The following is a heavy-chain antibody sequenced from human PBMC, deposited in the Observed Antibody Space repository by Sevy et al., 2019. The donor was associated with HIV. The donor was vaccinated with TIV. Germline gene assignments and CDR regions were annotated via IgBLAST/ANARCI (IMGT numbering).Heavy chain of an antibody. CDR2: IYSGGST. J-gene: IGHJ4*02. V-gene: IGHV3-66*01. Sequence: GGSLRLSCAASGFTVSSNYMSWVRQAPGKGLEWVSVIYSGGSTYYADSVKGRFTISRDNSKNTRYLQMNSLRCEDTAVYYCAKGWGDRSGYYPLDYWGQGTLVTVSS. D-gene: IGHD3-22*01. CDR3: AKGWGDRSGYYPLDY. CDR1: GFTVSSNY.